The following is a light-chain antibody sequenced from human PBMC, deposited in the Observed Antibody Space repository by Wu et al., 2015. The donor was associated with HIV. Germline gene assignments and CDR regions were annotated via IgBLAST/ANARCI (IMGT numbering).Light chain of an antibody. CDR1: QSVSSY. Sequence: EIVMTQSPATLSVSPGEGVTLSCRASQSVSSYLAWYQQTPGQAPRLLIYGASTEGHWCPQPGSVAGGSGTQFTLTITNVQSADSAVYYCQQYNNWPPYSFGLGDQGWR. V-gene: IGKV3-15*01. CDR2: GAS. CDR3: QQYNNWPPYS. J-gene: IGKJ2*03.